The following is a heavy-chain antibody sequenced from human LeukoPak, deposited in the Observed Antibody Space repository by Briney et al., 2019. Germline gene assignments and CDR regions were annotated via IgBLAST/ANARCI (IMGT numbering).Heavy chain of an antibody. CDR2: INPSWCST. CDR1: GYTFTIYY. J-gene: IGHJ4*02. V-gene: IGHV1-46*01. CDR3: ARDPPSN. Sequence: GASVKVSCKASGYTFTIYYMHWVPQAPGQGRECMGIINPSWCSTRYAQKLQGRVTLTRDTYTSTVYMELSSLRSEDTAVYYCARDPPSNWGQGTLVTVSS.